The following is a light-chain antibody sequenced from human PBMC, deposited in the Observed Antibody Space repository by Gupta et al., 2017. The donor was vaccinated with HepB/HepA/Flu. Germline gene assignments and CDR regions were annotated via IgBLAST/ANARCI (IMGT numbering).Light chain of an antibody. CDR2: DAS. Sequence: DIQMTHSPSSLYASVGDRVTITCQASQDISNYLNWYQQKSGKAPKLLIYDASNLETGVPSRFSGSGCGRDFTFTISSRQQEDIAAYYCHQYDNLCYITFGHGTKVDIK. J-gene: IGKJ3*01. CDR3: HQYDNLCYIT. CDR1: QDISNY. V-gene: IGKV1-33*01.